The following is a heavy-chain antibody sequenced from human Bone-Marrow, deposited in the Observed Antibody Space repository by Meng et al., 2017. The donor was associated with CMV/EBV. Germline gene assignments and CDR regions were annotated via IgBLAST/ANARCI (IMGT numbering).Heavy chain of an antibody. D-gene: IGHD3-3*01. V-gene: IGHV1-8*01. CDR2: MNPNSGNT. Sequence: ASVKVSCKASGYTFTSYDINWVRQATGQGLEWMGWMNPNSGNTGYAQKFQGRVTMTRNTSISTAYMELSSLRSEDTAVYYCARAPFYYDFWSGYFVDYWGQGTLVTVSS. CDR1: GYTFTSYD. CDR3: ARAPFYYDFWSGYFVDY. J-gene: IGHJ4*02.